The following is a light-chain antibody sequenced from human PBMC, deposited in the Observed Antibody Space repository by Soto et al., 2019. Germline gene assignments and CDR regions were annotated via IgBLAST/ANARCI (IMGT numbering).Light chain of an antibody. V-gene: IGKV1-9*01. J-gene: IGKJ2*01. CDR3: QHLNTYPRT. Sequence: DIQLTQSPSFLSASVGDRVTITCRASQGISSYLAWYQQSPGKPPKLLIYRASTLQRGVSSRFSGSGSGTEFTLTSSSLQPEDFATDYCQHLNTYPRTFGQGTKLEVK. CDR1: QGISSY. CDR2: RAS.